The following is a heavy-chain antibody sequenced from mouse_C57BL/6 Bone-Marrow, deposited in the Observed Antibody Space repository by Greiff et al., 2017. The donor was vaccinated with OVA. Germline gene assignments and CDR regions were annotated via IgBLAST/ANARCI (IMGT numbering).Heavy chain of an antibody. J-gene: IGHJ1*03. V-gene: IGHV1-81*01. D-gene: IGHD1-1*01. CDR1: GYTFTSYG. CDR2: IYPRSGNI. CDR3: AKELTAIV. Sequence: QVQLQQSGAELARPGASVKLSCTASGYTFTSYGISWVKQRPGQGLEWIGEIYPRSGNIYYTETFKGETTLSADKSSRTADMELRSLKSEGSAVYVCAKELTAIVWGTGTAVTVSA.